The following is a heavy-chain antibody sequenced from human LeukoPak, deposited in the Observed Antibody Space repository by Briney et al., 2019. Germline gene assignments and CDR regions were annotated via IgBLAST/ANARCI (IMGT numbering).Heavy chain of an antibody. Sequence: SQTLSLTCAISGDSVSTNSAAWNWIRQSPSRDLEWLGRAYYRSKWYNDYAVSVKSRITINPDTSKNQFSLQLNSVTPEDTAVYYCARDPRRDNWFDPWGQGTLVTVSS. CDR2: AYYRSKWYN. J-gene: IGHJ5*02. CDR3: ARDPRRDNWFDP. CDR1: GDSVSTNSAA. V-gene: IGHV6-1*01.